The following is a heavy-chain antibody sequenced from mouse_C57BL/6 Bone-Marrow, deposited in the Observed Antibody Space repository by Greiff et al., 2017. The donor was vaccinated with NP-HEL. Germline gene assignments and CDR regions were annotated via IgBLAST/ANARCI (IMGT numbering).Heavy chain of an antibody. J-gene: IGHJ2*01. V-gene: IGHV14-4*01. CDR1: GFNIKDDY. D-gene: IGHD1-1*01. CDR2: IDPENGDT. CDR3: RSTVGDL. Sequence: EVQLQQSGAELVRPGASVKLSCTASGFNIKDDYMHWVKQRPEQGLEWIGWIDPENGDTEYASKFQGKATITADTSSNTAYLQLSSLTSEDTAVYYCRSTVGDLWRQGPTLTVFS.